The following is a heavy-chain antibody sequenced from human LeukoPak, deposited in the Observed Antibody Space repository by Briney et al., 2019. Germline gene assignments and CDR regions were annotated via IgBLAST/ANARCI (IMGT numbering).Heavy chain of an antibody. Sequence: GGSLRLSCAASGFTFSSYGMHWVRQAPGKGLEWVAVISYDGSNKYYADSVKGRFTISRDNSKNTLSLQMISLRAEDTALYYCAKGLKTAVGPYMGYHYYMDVWGKGTTVTVSS. J-gene: IGHJ6*03. CDR1: GFTFSSYG. V-gene: IGHV3-30*18. CDR2: ISYDGSNK. CDR3: AKGLKTAVGPYMGYHYYMDV. D-gene: IGHD5-18*01.